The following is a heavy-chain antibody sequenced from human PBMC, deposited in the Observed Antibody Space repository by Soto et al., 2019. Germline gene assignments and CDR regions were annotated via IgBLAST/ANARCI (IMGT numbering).Heavy chain of an antibody. CDR3: AHYLDSSGYYYNDY. CDR1: GFSLSTSGVG. CDR2: IYWNDDK. D-gene: IGHD3-22*01. J-gene: IGHJ4*01. Sequence: QITLKESGPTLVKPTQTLTLTCTFSGFSLSTSGVGVGWLRRPPGKALEWLALIYWNDDKRYSPSLKSRLTITKDTSKNQVVLTMTNMDPVYTATYYCAHYLDSSGYYYNDYWGHGTLVTVSS. V-gene: IGHV2-5*01.